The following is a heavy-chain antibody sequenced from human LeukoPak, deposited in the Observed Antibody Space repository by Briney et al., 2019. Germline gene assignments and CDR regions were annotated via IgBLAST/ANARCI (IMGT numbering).Heavy chain of an antibody. CDR1: GGSISSYY. V-gene: IGHV4-59*01. J-gene: IGHJ4*02. Sequence: PSETLSLTCTVSGGSISSYYWSWIRQPPGKGLEWIGYIYYSGSTNYNPSLKSRVTISVDTSKNQFSLKLSSVTAADTAVYYCARVCDILTGLYADYWGQGTLVTVSS. CDR3: ARVCDILTGLYADY. CDR2: IYYSGST. D-gene: IGHD3-9*01.